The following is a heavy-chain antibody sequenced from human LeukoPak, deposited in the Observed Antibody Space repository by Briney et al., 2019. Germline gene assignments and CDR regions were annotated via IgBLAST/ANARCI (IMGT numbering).Heavy chain of an antibody. J-gene: IGHJ4*02. D-gene: IGHD5-12*01. CDR1: GFIFSSYV. V-gene: IGHV3-30*04. CDR3: ARGVHIALTAGSFDF. Sequence: GALRLSCAASGFIFSSYVMHWVRQAPGKGLEWVAVISYDGSNKYYAGSVKGRFTISRDNSKNTLYLQMNSLRAEDTAVYYCARGVHIALTAGSFDFWGQGTLVTISA. CDR2: ISYDGSNK.